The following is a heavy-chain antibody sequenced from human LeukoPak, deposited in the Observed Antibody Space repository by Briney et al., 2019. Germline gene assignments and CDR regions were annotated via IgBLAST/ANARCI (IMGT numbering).Heavy chain of an antibody. CDR3: ARNKFHSSGWLFDY. Sequence: ASVKVSCKASGYTFTGYYIHWVRQAPGQGLEWMGWINPNSGGTNYAQKFQGRVTMTRDTSISTAYMELSRLRSDDTAVYYCARNKFHSSGWLFDYWGQGTLVTVSS. J-gene: IGHJ4*02. D-gene: IGHD6-19*01. CDR2: INPNSGGT. V-gene: IGHV1-2*02. CDR1: GYTFTGYY.